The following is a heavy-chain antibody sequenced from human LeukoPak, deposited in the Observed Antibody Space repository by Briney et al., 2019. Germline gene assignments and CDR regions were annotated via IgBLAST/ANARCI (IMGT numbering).Heavy chain of an antibody. V-gene: IGHV4-4*02. Sequence: PSETLSLTCAVSGGSISSSNWWSWVRQPPGKGLEWIGEIYLSGSTNYNPSLKSRVTMSVDTSKNQFSLKLSSVTAADTAVYYCARVRIGTTVYAFDIWGQGTMVIVSS. D-gene: IGHD4-17*01. J-gene: IGHJ3*02. CDR1: GGSISSSNW. CDR3: ARVRIGTTVYAFDI. CDR2: IYLSGST.